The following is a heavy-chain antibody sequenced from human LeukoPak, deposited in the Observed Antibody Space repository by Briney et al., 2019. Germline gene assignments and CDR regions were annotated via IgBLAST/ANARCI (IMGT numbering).Heavy chain of an antibody. J-gene: IGHJ6*03. V-gene: IGHV1-18*01. Sequence: ASVKVSCKASGYTFTSYGISWVRQAPGQGLEWMGWISAYNGNTNYAQKLQGRVTMTTDTSTSTAYMELSSLRSEDTAVYYCARAGSGTWYYYYYMDVWGKGTTVTVSS. CDR1: GYTFTSYG. CDR3: ARAGSGTWYYYYYMDV. CDR2: ISAYNGNT. D-gene: IGHD3-10*01.